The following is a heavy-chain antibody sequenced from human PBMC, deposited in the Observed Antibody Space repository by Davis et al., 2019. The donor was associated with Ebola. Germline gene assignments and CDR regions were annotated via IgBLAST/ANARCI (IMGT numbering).Heavy chain of an antibody. Sequence: GGSLRLSCAASGFTFGDYWMTWVRQAPGKGLEWVGKIKYDGSDKYYVDSVKGRFTISRDNAKNSLFLQMNSLTAEDTALYYCAREVPFCGGDCLDYWGQGTLVTVSS. CDR2: IKYDGSDK. D-gene: IGHD2-21*01. CDR1: GFTFGDYW. CDR3: AREVPFCGGDCLDY. J-gene: IGHJ4*02. V-gene: IGHV3-7*01.